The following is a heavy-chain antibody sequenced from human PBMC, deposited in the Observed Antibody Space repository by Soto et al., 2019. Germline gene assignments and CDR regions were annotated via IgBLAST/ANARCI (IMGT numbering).Heavy chain of an antibody. CDR1: GGTFSSYA. J-gene: IGHJ6*02. D-gene: IGHD3-3*01. V-gene: IGHV1-69*13. Sequence: GASVKVSCKASGGTFSSYAISWVRQAPGQGLEWMGGIIPIFGTANYAQKFQGRVTITADESTSTAYMELSSLRSEDTAVYYCARGMAIFGVGTDYGMDGWGQGTTVTVSS. CDR2: IIPIFGTA. CDR3: ARGMAIFGVGTDYGMDG.